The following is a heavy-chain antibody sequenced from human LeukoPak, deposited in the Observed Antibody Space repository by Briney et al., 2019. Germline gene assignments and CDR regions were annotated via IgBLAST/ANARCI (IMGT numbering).Heavy chain of an antibody. J-gene: IGHJ6*02. CDR3: ARASLEWLYYYYGMDV. V-gene: IGHV3-21*01. D-gene: IGHD3-3*01. Sequence: SGGSLRLSCAASGFTFSSYIMNWVRQAPGKGLEWVSSISGSSSYIYYADSMKGRFTISRDNAKNSLYLQMNSLRAEDTAVYYCARASLEWLYYYYGMDVWGQGTTVTVSS. CDR2: ISGSSSYI. CDR1: GFTFSSYI.